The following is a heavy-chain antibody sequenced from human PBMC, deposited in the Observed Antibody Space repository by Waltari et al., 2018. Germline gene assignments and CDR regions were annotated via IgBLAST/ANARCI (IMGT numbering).Heavy chain of an antibody. V-gene: IGHV1-18*04. Sequence: QVQLAQSGAEVKKHGASVKVSCKASGYSFTSYGIAWVRQAPGQGLEWMGSISAYNGNTNYAQKLQGRVTMTTDTSTSTAYMELRSLRSDDTAVYYCARYVPPNFSGLDVWGQGTTVTVSS. J-gene: IGHJ6*02. CDR1: GYSFTSYG. D-gene: IGHD3-16*01. CDR3: ARYVPPNFSGLDV. CDR2: ISAYNGNT.